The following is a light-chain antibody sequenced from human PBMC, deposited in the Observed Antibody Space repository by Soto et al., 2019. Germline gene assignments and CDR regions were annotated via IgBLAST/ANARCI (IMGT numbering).Light chain of an antibody. Sequence: QSALTQPASVSGSPGQSIAISCTGTSSDVGSHNHVSWYQQYPGKAPKLMIYEVSNRPSGVSARFSGSKFGSTASLTISGLQAEDGADYYCNSLSAAGSSHVFGPGTKLTVL. CDR1: SSDVGSHNH. CDR2: EVS. CDR3: NSLSAAGSSHV. V-gene: IGLV2-14*01. J-gene: IGLJ1*01.